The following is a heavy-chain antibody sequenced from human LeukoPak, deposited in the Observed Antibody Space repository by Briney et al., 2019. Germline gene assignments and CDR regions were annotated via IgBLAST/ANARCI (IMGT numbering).Heavy chain of an antibody. CDR3: ARVDGYQLLQ. CDR1: GGSISSYY. V-gene: IGHV4-59*01. D-gene: IGHD2-2*01. Sequence: PSETLSLTCTVSGGSISSYYWSWIRQPPGKGLEWIGYIYYSGSTNYNPSLKSRFTISVDTSKNQFSLKLSSVTAADTAVYYCARVDGYQLLQWGQGTLVTVSS. J-gene: IGHJ4*02. CDR2: IYYSGST.